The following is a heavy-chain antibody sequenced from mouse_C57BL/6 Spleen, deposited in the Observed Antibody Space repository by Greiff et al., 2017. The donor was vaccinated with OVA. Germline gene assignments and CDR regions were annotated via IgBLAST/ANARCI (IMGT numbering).Heavy chain of an antibody. D-gene: IGHD2-3*01. Sequence: EVQLQQSGPELVKPGASVKISCKASGYTFTDYYMNWVKQSHGKSLEWIGDINPNNGGTSYNQKFKGKATLTVDKSSSTAYMELRSLTSEDSAVYYCAKGYDRWYFDVWGTGTTVTVSS. CDR2: INPNNGGT. CDR3: AKGYDRWYFDV. J-gene: IGHJ1*03. CDR1: GYTFTDYY. V-gene: IGHV1-26*01.